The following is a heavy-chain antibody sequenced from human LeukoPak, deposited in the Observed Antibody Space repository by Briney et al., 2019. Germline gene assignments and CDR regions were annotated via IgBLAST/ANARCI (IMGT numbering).Heavy chain of an antibody. Sequence: GGSLRLSCAASGFTFSSYGMSWVRQAPGKGLEWVSAISGSGGSTYYADSVKGRFTISRDNSKNTLYLQMNSLRAEDTAVYYCAKLGGRLRYFDWGPDDYWGQGTLVTVSS. J-gene: IGHJ4*02. CDR1: GFTFSSYG. CDR2: ISGSGGST. CDR3: AKLGGRLRYFDWGPDDY. V-gene: IGHV3-23*01. D-gene: IGHD3-9*01.